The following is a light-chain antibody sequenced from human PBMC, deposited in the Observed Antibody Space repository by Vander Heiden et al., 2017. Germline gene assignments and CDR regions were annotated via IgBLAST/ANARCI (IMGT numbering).Light chain of an antibody. V-gene: IGLV1-44*01. CDR1: RSDFGRTS. J-gene: IGLJ3*02. CDR2: RDD. Sequence: QSVLTQPPSASVTPGPGVTISCSGSRSDFGRTSVDWYRQFPGTAPKLLIYRDDQRPSGVPGRFSGSKSGSSASLAISGLQSEDEAEYYCATWDDSLNDWVFGGGTKLTVL. CDR3: ATWDDSLNDWV.